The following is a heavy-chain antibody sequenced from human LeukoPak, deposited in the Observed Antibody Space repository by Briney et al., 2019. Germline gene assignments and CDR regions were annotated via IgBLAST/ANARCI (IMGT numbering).Heavy chain of an antibody. V-gene: IGHV3-33*08. Sequence: GGSLRLSCAASGFTFSTYTMNWVRQAPGKGLEWVAVIWYDGSNKYYADSVKGRFTISRDNSKNTLYLQMNSLRAEDTAVYYCARDTSGDGLDYWGQGTLVTVSS. CDR3: ARDTSGDGLDY. J-gene: IGHJ4*02. D-gene: IGHD2-21*02. CDR1: GFTFSTYT. CDR2: IWYDGSNK.